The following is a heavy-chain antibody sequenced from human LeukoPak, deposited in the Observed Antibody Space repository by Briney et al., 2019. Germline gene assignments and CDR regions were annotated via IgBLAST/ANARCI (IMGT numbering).Heavy chain of an antibody. D-gene: IGHD7-27*01. CDR3: AKDRWGGDAFDV. CDR2: ISGGGDRT. CDR1: GFTFSTSA. Sequence: GGSLRLSCAASGFTFSTSALSWVRQAPGKGLGWVSAISGGGDRTYYADSVQGRFAISRDDSKNTLYLQMNNLRAEDTALYYCAKDRWGGDAFDVWGQGTMVTVSS. J-gene: IGHJ3*01. V-gene: IGHV3-23*01.